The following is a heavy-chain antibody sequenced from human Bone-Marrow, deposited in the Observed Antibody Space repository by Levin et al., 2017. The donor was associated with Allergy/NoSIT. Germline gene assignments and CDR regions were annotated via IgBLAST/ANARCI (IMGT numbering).Heavy chain of an antibody. CDR1: GFTLSTYW. J-gene: IGHJ4*02. CDR2: INEDGSRI. D-gene: IGHD3-16*01. V-gene: IGHV3-74*01. Sequence: PGGSLRLSCAASGFTLSTYWMHWVRQVPGKGLVWVSRINEDGSRIDYADSVKGRFTISRDIAKNTLYLEMNSLRAEDTAVYYCSRDTFGPKDYWGQGTLVTVSS. CDR3: SRDTFGPKDY.